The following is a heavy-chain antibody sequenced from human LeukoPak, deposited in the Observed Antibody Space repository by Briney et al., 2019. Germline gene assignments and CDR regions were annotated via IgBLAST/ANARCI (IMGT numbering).Heavy chain of an antibody. CDR3: ARDRVVRSTSCFYGY. J-gene: IGHJ4*02. CDR2: INPNSGGT. CDR1: GYTFTGYY. D-gene: IGHD2-2*01. Sequence: ASVKVSCKASGYTFTGYYMHWVRQAPGLGLEWMGWINPNSGGTNYAQKFQGRVTMTRDTSISTAYMELSRLRSDDTAVYYCARDRVVRSTSCFYGYWGQGTLVTVSS. V-gene: IGHV1-2*02.